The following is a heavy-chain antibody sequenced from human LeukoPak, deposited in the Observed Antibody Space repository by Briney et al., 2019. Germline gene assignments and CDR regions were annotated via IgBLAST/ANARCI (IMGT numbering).Heavy chain of an antibody. J-gene: IGHJ4*02. CDR2: IYYTGST. CDR1: GVSIYRSSYY. Sequence: PSETLSLTCTASGVSIYRSSYYWGGIGHPPGKGLEGIGSIYYTGSTYYNTSLKSRVTISVDTSKNQFSLKLSSVTAADTAVYYCARVRIWFEGYFDYWGQGTLVTVSS. D-gene: IGHD3-10*01. V-gene: IGHV4-39*07. CDR3: ARVRIWFEGYFDY.